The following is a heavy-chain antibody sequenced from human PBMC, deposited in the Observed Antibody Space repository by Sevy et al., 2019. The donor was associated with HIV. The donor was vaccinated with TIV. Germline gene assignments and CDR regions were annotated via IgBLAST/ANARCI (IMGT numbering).Heavy chain of an antibody. D-gene: IGHD3-22*01. J-gene: IGHJ4*02. Sequence: ASVKVSCKVSGYTLSQVSMHWVRRVPGKGLEWIGSFDPEDGETIYAQKFQGRLTMTEDTSTDTAYMELSSLKSEDTAVFYCAITKDYYDSSGCPFDYWGQGTLVTVSS. CDR2: FDPEDGET. CDR3: AITKDYYDSSGCPFDY. V-gene: IGHV1-24*01. CDR1: GYTLSQVS.